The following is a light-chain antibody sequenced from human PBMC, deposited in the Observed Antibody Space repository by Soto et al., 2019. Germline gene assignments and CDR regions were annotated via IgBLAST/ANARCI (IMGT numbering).Light chain of an antibody. CDR2: GTS. CDR1: QSDSSN. V-gene: IGKV3-15*01. J-gene: IGKJ2*01. CDR3: QQYNYWYT. Sequence: EIVMTQSPATLSVSPGERATLSCRASQSDSSNLAWYQQKPDQAPRLLIYGTSTRATGIPDRFSGSGSGTEFTLTISSLQSEDFAVYYCQQYNYWYTFGQGTKLESK.